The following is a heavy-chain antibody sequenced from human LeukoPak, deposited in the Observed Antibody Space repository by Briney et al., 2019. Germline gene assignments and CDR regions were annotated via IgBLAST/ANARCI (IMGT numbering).Heavy chain of an antibody. CDR1: GLSFSNAW. D-gene: IGHD1-1*01. CDR3: TTAPSYYNFNSFDY. Sequence: MAGGSLRLSCSASGLSFSNAWMSWVRQTPGKGLEWIGRIKSKSDGDPVDYAAPVKGRITISRDDWKNTLFLEMTTLKIEDTGVYFCTTAPSYYNFNSFDYWGQRTVVTVSS. V-gene: IGHV3-15*01. J-gene: IGHJ4*02. CDR2: IKSKSDGDPV.